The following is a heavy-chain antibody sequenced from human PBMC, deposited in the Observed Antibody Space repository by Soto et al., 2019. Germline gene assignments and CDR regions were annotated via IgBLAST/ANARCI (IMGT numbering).Heavy chain of an antibody. Sequence: SETLSLTCTVSGGSISSGGYSWSWIRQPPGKGLEWIGYIYHSGSTYYNPSLKSRVTISVDRSKNQFSLKLSSVTAADTAVYYCARRREDYYYYYGMDVWGQGTTVTVSS. V-gene: IGHV4-30-2*01. CDR1: GGSISSGGYS. CDR2: IYHSGST. J-gene: IGHJ6*02. CDR3: ARRREDYYYYYGMDV.